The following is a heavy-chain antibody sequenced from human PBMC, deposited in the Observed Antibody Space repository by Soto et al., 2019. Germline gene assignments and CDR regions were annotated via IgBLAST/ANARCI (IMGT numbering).Heavy chain of an antibody. CDR2: IKQDGSEK. Sequence: GGSLRLSCAASGFTFSSYWMGWVRQAPGKGLEWVANIKQDGSEKYYVDSVKGRFTISRDNAKNSLYLQMNSLRAEDTAVYYCGRLPNYYYYYYGMDVWGQGTTVTVSS. CDR3: GRLPNYYYYYYGMDV. J-gene: IGHJ6*02. CDR1: GFTFSSYW. V-gene: IGHV3-7*03. D-gene: IGHD5-18*01.